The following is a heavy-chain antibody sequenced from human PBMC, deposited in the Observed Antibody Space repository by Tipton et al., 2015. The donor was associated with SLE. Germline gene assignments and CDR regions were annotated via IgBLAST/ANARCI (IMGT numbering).Heavy chain of an antibody. J-gene: IGHJ5*01. CDR3: VKDVSRFYLNWFDS. CDR1: GFSFDEYA. Sequence: SLRLSCVGSGFSFDEYAMHWVRLVPGRGLEWVSGITWNGGVKGYGESLKGRFIISRDNARNSLYLEVDSLRSEDTALYYCVKDVSRFYLNWFDSWGQGTLVTVSS. V-gene: IGHV3-9*01. D-gene: IGHD2/OR15-2a*01. CDR2: ITWNGGVK.